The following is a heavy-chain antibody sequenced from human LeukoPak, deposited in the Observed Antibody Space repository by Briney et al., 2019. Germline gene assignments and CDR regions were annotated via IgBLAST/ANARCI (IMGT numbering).Heavy chain of an antibody. CDR1: GDSISSYY. CDR2: INYSGST. J-gene: IGHJ4*02. V-gene: IGHV4-59*01. Sequence: SETLSLTCTVSGDSISSYYWSWIRQPPGKGLEWIGSINYSGSTNYNPSLKSRLTISVDTSKNQLSLKLRSVTAADTAVYYCARVGGWLLHFDYWGQGILVTVSS. CDR3: ARVGGWLLHFDY. D-gene: IGHD5-24*01.